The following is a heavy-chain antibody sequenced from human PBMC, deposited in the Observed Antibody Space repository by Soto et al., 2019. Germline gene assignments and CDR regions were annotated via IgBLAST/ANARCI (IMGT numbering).Heavy chain of an antibody. V-gene: IGHV6-1*01. Sequence: SQTLSLTCAISGDSVSSNSAAWNWIRQSPSRGLEWLGRTYYRSKWYNDYAVSVKSRITINPDTSKNQFSLQLNSVTPEDTAVYYCARGDSSIAGPLDAFDIWGRGTMVTVSS. J-gene: IGHJ3*02. D-gene: IGHD6-6*01. CDR2: TYYRSKWYN. CDR3: ARGDSSIAGPLDAFDI. CDR1: GDSVSSNSAA.